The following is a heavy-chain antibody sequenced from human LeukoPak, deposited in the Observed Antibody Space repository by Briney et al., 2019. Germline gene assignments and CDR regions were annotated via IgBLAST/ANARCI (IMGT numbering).Heavy chain of an antibody. Sequence: ASVKISCKVSGYTFTGYYMHWVRQAPGQGLEWMGRINPNSGGTNYAQKFQGRVTMTRDTSISTAYMELSRLRSDGTAVYYCARRHSSSWSFDYWGQGTLVTVSS. D-gene: IGHD6-13*01. J-gene: IGHJ4*02. CDR3: ARRHSSSWSFDY. CDR1: GYTFTGYY. CDR2: INPNSGGT. V-gene: IGHV1-2*06.